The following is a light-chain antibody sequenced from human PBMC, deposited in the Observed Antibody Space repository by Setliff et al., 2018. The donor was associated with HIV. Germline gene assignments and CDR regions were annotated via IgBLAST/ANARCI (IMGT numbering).Light chain of an antibody. Sequence: SALTQPASVSGSPGQPITISCTGTSSDVGGYNYVSWYQQHPGKAPKLMISDVSKRPSGVSSRFSGSKSGNTASLTISGLQTEDEADYYCSSYTSSSTYVFGTGTKVTVL. CDR2: DVS. CDR1: SSDVGGYNY. V-gene: IGLV2-14*01. J-gene: IGLJ1*01. CDR3: SSYTSSSTYV.